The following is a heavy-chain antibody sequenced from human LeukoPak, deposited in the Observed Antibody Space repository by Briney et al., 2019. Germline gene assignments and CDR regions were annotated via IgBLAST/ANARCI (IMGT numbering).Heavy chain of an antibody. CDR1: GYTFTDYY. J-gene: IGHJ6*03. CDR3: ASRALQIYTRKYCSGGSCPPRYYYYYYYMDV. V-gene: IGHV1-2*02. Sequence: ASVKVSCKASGYTFTDYYMHWVRQAPGQGLEWMGWINPNSGDTHYAQKFQGRVTITADKSTSTAYMELSSLRSEDTAVYYCASRALQIYTRKYCSGGSCPPRYYYYYYYMDVWGKGTTVTVSS. CDR2: INPNSGDT. D-gene: IGHD2-15*01.